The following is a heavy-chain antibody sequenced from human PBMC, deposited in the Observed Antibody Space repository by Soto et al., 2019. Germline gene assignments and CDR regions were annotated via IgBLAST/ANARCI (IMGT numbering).Heavy chain of an antibody. CDR2: IYSGGAT. V-gene: IGHV3-53*01. D-gene: IGHD1-7*01. Sequence: GGSLRLSFASPGFDVSNTYMSWVRQAPGKGLDWVSIIYSGGATYYADSVKGRFTISRDNSKNTLYLQMNSLRAEDTALYYCARVSKGTIYSPHAFDVWGQGTMVTVSS. CDR3: ARVSKGTIYSPHAFDV. J-gene: IGHJ3*01. CDR1: GFDVSNTY.